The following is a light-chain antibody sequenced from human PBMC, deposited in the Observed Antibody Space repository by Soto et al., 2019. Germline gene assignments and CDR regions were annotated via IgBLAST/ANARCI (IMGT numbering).Light chain of an antibody. J-gene: IGKJ1*01. CDR3: QETYTTPWT. V-gene: IGKV1-39*01. Sequence: DIQMTQSPSSLSASVGDRVTITCRASQSLRGWLNWYQQQPGKAPKLLIYASSTLQSGVPSRFSGSGSGTDFTLTISSLQPEDFATYYCQETYTTPWTFGQGTKVEVK. CDR2: ASS. CDR1: QSLRGW.